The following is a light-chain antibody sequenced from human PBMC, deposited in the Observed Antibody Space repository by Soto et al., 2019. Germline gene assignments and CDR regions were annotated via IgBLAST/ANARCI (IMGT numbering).Light chain of an antibody. CDR3: HQYDSSPPWT. CDR2: GTS. J-gene: IGKJ1*01. Sequence: EIVMTQSPSTLSMSPGERATISCRASQSVHSSYLAWFQQKTSQAPSLLIYGTSNRATGIPERFSGSGSGTDLSIPISSLEPDDFAVYYCHQYDSSPPWTFGQGTKVEIK. V-gene: IGKV3-20*01. CDR1: QSVHSSY.